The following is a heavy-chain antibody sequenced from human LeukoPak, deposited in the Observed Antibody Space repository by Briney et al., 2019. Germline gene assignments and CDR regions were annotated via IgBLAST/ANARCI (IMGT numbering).Heavy chain of an antibody. CDR3: ARDPGAHQQLDPHFDY. CDR2: IKKDGSEK. Sequence: GGSLRLSCAASGFTFSSYWMSWVRQAPGKGLEWVANIKKDGSEKYYVDSVKGRFTISRDNAKNSLYLQMNSLRAEDTAVYYCARDPGAHQQLDPHFDYWGQGTLVTVSS. CDR1: GFTFSSYW. J-gene: IGHJ4*02. V-gene: IGHV3-7*01. D-gene: IGHD6-13*01.